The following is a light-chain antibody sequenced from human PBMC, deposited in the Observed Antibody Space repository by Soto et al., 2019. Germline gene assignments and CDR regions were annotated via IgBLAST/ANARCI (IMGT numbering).Light chain of an antibody. CDR3: QQYNNWPPVT. J-gene: IGKJ5*01. V-gene: IGKV3D-15*01. CDR2: LAS. CDR1: QSVSNN. Sequence: LTHSPGTLSFSPGERATLSSRASQSVSNNLAWYQQKPGQAPRLLIYLASTRATGIPARFSGSGSGTEFTLTISSLQSEDFAVYYCQQYNNWPPVTFGQGTRLEI.